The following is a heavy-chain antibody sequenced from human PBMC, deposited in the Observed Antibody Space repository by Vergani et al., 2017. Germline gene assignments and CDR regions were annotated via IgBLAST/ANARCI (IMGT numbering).Heavy chain of an antibody. CDR3: ARLAVTPPHDYYYYMDV. J-gene: IGHJ6*03. CDR2: TWYDGNNK. CDR1: GFTFNQYG. Sequence: QVQLVESGGGVVQPGRSLRLSCAASGFTFNQYGMHWVRQAPGKGLEWVAVTWYDGNNKQYADSVKGRFTISRDNSKSTMYLQMNRLRDEDTGVYYCARLAVTPPHDYYYYMDVWGKGTTVTVSS. V-gene: IGHV3-33*01. D-gene: IGHD2-15*01.